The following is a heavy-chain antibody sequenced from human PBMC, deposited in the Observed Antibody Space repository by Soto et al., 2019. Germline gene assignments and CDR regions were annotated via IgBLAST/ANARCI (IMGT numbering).Heavy chain of an antibody. CDR2: MNPNSGNT. V-gene: IGHV1-8*01. J-gene: IGHJ6*03. CDR1: GYTFTSYD. Sequence: GASVKVSCKASGYTFTSYDINWVRQATGQGLEWMGWMNPNSGNTGYAQKFQGGVTMTRNTSISTAYMELSSLRSEDTAVYYCARGLGRLHYYYYMDVWGKGTTVTVSS. CDR3: ARGLGRLHYYYYMDV. D-gene: IGHD6-25*01.